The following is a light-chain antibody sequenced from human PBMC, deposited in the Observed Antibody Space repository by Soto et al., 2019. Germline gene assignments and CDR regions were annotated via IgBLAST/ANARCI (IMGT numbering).Light chain of an antibody. CDR3: QQSYITPWT. CDR1: QSISSY. V-gene: IGKV1-39*01. CDR2: AAP. J-gene: IGKJ1*01. Sequence: DIQMTQSPSSLSASVGARVTITCRASQSISSYLNWYQQKPGKAPKLLIYAAPRLQSGVPSRFSGSGSGTDFTLTISSLQPEDFATYYCQQSYITPWTFGQGTKVEIK.